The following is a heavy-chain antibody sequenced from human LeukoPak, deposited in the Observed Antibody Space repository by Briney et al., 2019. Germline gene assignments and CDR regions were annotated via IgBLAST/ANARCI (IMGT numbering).Heavy chain of an antibody. D-gene: IGHD3-22*01. Sequence: SVKVSCKASGGTFSSYAISWVRQAPGQGLEWMGGIIPIFGTANYAQKFQGRVTITADESTSTAYMELSSLRSEDTAVYYCARRTTASPGLLLHYYYYGMDVWGQGTTVTVSS. J-gene: IGHJ6*02. CDR3: ARRTTASPGLLLHYYYYGMDV. V-gene: IGHV1-69*13. CDR2: IIPIFGTA. CDR1: GGTFSSYA.